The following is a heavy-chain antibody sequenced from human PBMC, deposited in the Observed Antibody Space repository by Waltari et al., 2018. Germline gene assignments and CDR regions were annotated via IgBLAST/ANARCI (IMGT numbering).Heavy chain of an antibody. J-gene: IGHJ5*02. CDR2: IYYSGST. Sequence: QLQLQESGPGLVKPSETLSLTCTVSGGSISSSSYYWGWIRQPPGTGLEWIGSIYYSGSTYYNPSLKSRVTISVDTSKNQFSLKLSSVTAADTAVYYCARKSGYDFWSGYSNRGWFDPWGQGTLVTVSS. CDR1: GGSISSSSYY. D-gene: IGHD3-3*01. V-gene: IGHV4-39*01. CDR3: ARKSGYDFWSGYSNRGWFDP.